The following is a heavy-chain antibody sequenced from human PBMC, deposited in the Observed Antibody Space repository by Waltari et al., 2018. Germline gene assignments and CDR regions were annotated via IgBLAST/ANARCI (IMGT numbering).Heavy chain of an antibody. Sequence: QVQLVQSGAEVTKPGASVKVSCKASGYTFTGYYMHWVRQAPGQGLEWMGWINPNSGGTNYAQKFQGRVTMTRDTSISTAYMELSRLRSDDTAVYYCARGRNTMVQGVMISSFDYWGQGTLVTVSS. CDR2: INPNSGGT. CDR3: ARGRNTMVQGVMISSFDY. J-gene: IGHJ4*02. V-gene: IGHV1-2*02. CDR1: GYTFTGYY. D-gene: IGHD3-10*01.